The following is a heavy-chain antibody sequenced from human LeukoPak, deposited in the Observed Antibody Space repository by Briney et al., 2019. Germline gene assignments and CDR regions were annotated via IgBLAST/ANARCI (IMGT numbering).Heavy chain of an antibody. D-gene: IGHD3-22*01. Sequence: SETLSLTCTVSGGSISSYYWSWIRQPPGKGLEWIGYIYYSGSTNYNPSLKSRVTISVDTSKNQFSLKLSSVAAADTAIYYCARTYSSGQGAYYWGQGTLVTVSS. J-gene: IGHJ4*02. CDR2: IYYSGST. CDR1: GGSISSYY. CDR3: ARTYSSGQGAYY. V-gene: IGHV4-59*12.